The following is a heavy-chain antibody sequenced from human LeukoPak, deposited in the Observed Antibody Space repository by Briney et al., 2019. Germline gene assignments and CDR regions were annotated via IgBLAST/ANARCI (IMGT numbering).Heavy chain of an antibody. Sequence: GGSLRLSCAASGFTFSNAWMSWVRQAPGKGLEWVSGISGSGGSTYYADSVKGRFTISRDNSKNTLYLQMNSLRAEDTAVYYCAKDSESYQLLPDALDIWGQGTMVTVSS. V-gene: IGHV3-23*01. CDR1: GFTFSNAW. J-gene: IGHJ3*02. CDR2: ISGSGGST. D-gene: IGHD2-2*01. CDR3: AKDSESYQLLPDALDI.